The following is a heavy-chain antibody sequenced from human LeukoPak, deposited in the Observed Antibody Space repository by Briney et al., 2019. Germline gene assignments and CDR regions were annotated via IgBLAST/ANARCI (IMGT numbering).Heavy chain of an antibody. CDR3: ARLPADY. CDR2: IGTSTNYI. Sequence: GGSLRLSCAASGFTFSSYWMHWVRQAPGKGLEWVSSIGTSTNYIYYADSVKGRFTISRDNAKNSLYLQMNSLRAEDTAVYYCARLPADYWGQGTLVTVSS. V-gene: IGHV3-21*01. CDR1: GFTFSSYW. J-gene: IGHJ4*02.